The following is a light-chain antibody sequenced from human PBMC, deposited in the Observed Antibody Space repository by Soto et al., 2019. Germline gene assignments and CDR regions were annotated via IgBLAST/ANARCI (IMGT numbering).Light chain of an antibody. Sequence: IVVTQSPDSLAVSLGARATINCKSSQSVFDSFNRKTHLAWYKQRPGQPPKLLIYWASTRESGVPDRFSGSGSTTGFTLAINSLQPEDVAVYYGQQYQAIPFTFGPGTKVFIK. CDR3: QQYQAIPFT. CDR1: QSVFDSFNRKTH. CDR2: WAS. J-gene: IGKJ3*01. V-gene: IGKV4-1*01.